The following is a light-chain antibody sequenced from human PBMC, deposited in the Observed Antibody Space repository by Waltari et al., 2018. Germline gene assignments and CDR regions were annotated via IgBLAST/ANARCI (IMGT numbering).Light chain of an antibody. CDR2: EVS. CDR1: SSDAGDYKY. Sequence: QSALTQPASVSGSPGQSITISCTGTSSDAGDYKYVSWYQPHPGKAPKLVTYEVSNRPSGVSSRFSGSRSGNTASLTISGLQAEDEADYYCGSFTSNSAPWVFGTGTKVTVL. V-gene: IGLV2-14*01. J-gene: IGLJ1*01. CDR3: GSFTSNSAPWV.